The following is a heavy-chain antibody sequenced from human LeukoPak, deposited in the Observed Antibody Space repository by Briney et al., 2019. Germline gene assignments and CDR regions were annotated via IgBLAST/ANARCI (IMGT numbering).Heavy chain of an antibody. CDR3: ARELWDSSGYSSLAFDI. V-gene: IGHV4-31*03. D-gene: IGHD3-22*01. Sequence: PSQTLSLTCTVSGGSISSGGYYWSWIRQHPGKGLEWIGYIYYSGSTYYNPSLKSRVTISADTSKNQFSLKLSSVTAADTAVYYCARELWDSSGYSSLAFDIWGQGTMVTVSS. J-gene: IGHJ3*02. CDR1: GGSISSGGYY. CDR2: IYYSGST.